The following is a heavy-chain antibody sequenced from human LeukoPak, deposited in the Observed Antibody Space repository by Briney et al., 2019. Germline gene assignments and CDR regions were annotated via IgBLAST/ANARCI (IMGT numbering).Heavy chain of an antibody. CDR2: IYYSGST. J-gene: IGHJ6*02. CDR3: ARAPLLTIFGVVTPPGMDV. Sequence: SETLSLTCTVSGGSISSGDYYWSWIRQPPGKGLEWIGYIYYSGSTYYNPSLKSRVTISVDTSKNQFSLKLSSVTAADTAVYYCARAPLLTIFGVVTPPGMDVWGQGTTVTVSS. CDR1: GGSISSGDYY. V-gene: IGHV4-30-4*01. D-gene: IGHD3-3*01.